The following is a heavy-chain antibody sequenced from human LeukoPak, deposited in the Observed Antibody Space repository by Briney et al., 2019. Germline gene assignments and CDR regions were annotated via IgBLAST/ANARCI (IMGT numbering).Heavy chain of an antibody. D-gene: IGHD6-19*01. CDR3: ARARSHSSGWNF. CDR1: GGSFSGYY. CDR2: INHSGST. V-gene: IGHV4-34*01. Sequence: SETLSLTCAVYGGSFSGYYWSWIRQPPGKGLEWIGEINHSGSTNYNPSLKSRVTISVGTSKNQFSLKLSSVTAADTAVYYCARARSHSSGWNFWGQGTLVTVSS. J-gene: IGHJ4*02.